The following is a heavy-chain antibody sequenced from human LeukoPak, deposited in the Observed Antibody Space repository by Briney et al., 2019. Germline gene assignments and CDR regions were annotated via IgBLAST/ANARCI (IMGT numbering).Heavy chain of an antibody. CDR1: GFTFSDKW. J-gene: IGHJ5*02. V-gene: IGHV3-7*03. CDR3: ARVGWELLNLHFDP. D-gene: IGHD1-26*01. CDR2: IKKDGSQK. Sequence: QSGGSLRLSCVASGFTFSDKWMSWVSQAPGKGPEWVASIKKDGSQKYYVDSVKGRFTISRDNAQNSLYLQMNSLRVEDTAIYSCARVGWELLNLHFDPWGQGTLVTVSS.